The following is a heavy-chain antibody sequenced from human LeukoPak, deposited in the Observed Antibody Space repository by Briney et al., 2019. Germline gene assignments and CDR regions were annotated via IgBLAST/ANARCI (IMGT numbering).Heavy chain of an antibody. D-gene: IGHD4-17*01. CDR3: ARQTTVTNWFDP. Sequence: NASETLSLTCTVSGGSISSYYWSWIRQPPGKGLEWIGYIYYSGSTNYNPSLKSRVTISVDTSKNQFSLKLSSVTAADTAVYYCARQTTVTNWFDPWGQGTLVTVSS. J-gene: IGHJ5*02. CDR2: IYYSGST. CDR1: GGSISSYY. V-gene: IGHV4-59*01.